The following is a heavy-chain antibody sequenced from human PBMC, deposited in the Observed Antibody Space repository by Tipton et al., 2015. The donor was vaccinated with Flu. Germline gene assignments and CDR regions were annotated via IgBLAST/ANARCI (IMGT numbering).Heavy chain of an antibody. D-gene: IGHD3-10*01. CDR3: ARGLYGSGSYQRRYFDS. CDR1: GDSISRGNYY. CDR2: IYTSGST. J-gene: IGHJ4*02. V-gene: IGHV4-61*09. Sequence: TLSLTCTVSGDSISRGNYYWSWIRQAAGKGLEWIGHIYTSGSTNSNSSLKSRVTISVDTSKNQFSLKLRSVTAADTAVYYCARGLYGSGSYQRRYFDSWGQGTLVTVSS.